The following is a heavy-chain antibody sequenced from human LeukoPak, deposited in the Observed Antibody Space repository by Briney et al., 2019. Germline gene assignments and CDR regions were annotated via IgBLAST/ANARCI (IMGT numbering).Heavy chain of an antibody. V-gene: IGHV4-39*07. J-gene: IGHJ4*02. CDR2: IYYSGST. D-gene: IGHD5-24*01. Sequence: SETLSLTCTVSGGSISSSSYYWGWIRQPPGKGLEWIGSIYYSGSTYYNPSLKSRVTISVGTSKNQFSLKLSSVTAADTAVYYCARALRWLQLDWGQGTLVTVSS. CDR1: GGSISSSSYY. CDR3: ARALRWLQLD.